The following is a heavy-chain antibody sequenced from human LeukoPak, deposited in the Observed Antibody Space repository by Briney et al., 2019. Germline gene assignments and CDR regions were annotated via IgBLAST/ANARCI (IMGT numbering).Heavy chain of an antibody. Sequence: PGKSLRLSCAASGFTFNNYGMHWVRQAPGKGLEWVAVISYDGRNKHYPDSVKGRFTISRDNAKNTLYLQMNSLRAEDTAVYYCLRDLNWSLDQWGQGTLVTVSS. CDR3: LRDLNWSLDQ. V-gene: IGHV3-30*03. CDR2: ISYDGRNK. D-gene: IGHD1-20*01. CDR1: GFTFNNYG. J-gene: IGHJ4*02.